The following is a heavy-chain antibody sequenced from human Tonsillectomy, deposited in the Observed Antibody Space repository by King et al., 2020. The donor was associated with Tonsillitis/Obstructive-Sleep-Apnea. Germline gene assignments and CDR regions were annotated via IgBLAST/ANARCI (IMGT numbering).Heavy chain of an antibody. CDR3: ARGRRDRFPIFGVVIIPVWFDP. J-gene: IGHJ5*02. CDR1: GFTFSSYS. D-gene: IGHD3-3*01. Sequence: QLVQSGGGLVQPGGSLRLSCAASGFTFSSYSMNWVRQAPGKGLEWVSYISSSSSTIYYADSVKGRFTISRDNAKNSLYLQMNSLRDEDTAVYYCARGRRDRFPIFGVVIIPVWFDPWGQGTLVTVSS. V-gene: IGHV3-48*02. CDR2: ISSSSSTI.